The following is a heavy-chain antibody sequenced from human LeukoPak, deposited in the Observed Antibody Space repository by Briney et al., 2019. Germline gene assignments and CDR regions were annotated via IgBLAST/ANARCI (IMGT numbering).Heavy chain of an antibody. CDR1: GFTFGSYA. V-gene: IGHV3-23*01. D-gene: IGHD3-3*01. CDR3: AKDQGFYTHTYYYYYMDV. Sequence: GGSLRLSCAASGFTFGSYAMSWVRQAPGKGLEWVSVISGSGGNTFYADSVKGRFTISRDNSKDTLYLQMNSLRAEDTVVYYCAKDQGFYTHTYYYYYMDVWGKGTTVTVSS. CDR2: ISGSGGNT. J-gene: IGHJ6*03.